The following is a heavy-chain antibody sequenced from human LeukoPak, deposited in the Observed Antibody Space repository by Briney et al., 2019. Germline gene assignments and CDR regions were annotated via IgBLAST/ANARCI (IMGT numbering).Heavy chain of an antibody. CDR1: GYTFTSYG. J-gene: IGHJ3*01. Sequence: ASVKVSCKSSGYTFTSYGISWVRQAPGQGLEWMGWVSGYNGSTKYEQKFQGRVTMTTETSTSTVYMELRSLRSDDTAIYYCARDLNFDYVWGMDYTFDFWRQGTMVTVSS. D-gene: IGHD3-16*01. CDR3: ARDLNFDYVWGMDYTFDF. V-gene: IGHV1-18*01. CDR2: VSGYNGST.